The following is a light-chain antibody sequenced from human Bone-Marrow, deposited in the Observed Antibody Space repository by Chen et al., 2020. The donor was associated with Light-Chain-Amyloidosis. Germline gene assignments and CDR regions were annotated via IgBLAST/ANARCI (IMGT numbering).Light chain of an antibody. V-gene: IGLV2-23*02. Sequence: QSALTQPAPVSGSPGHSITISCTGTSSDVGSYNLVSWYQQHPGKAPKLMIYEVSKRPSGVSNRFSGSKSGNTASLTISGLQAEDEADYYCCSYAGSSPVFGGGTKLTVL. CDR2: EVS. J-gene: IGLJ2*01. CDR1: SSDVGSYNL. CDR3: CSYAGSSPV.